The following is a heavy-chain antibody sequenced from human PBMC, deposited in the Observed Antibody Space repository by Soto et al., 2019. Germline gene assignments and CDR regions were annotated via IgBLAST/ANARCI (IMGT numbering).Heavy chain of an antibody. J-gene: IGHJ6*03. CDR1: GFTFSSYS. V-gene: IGHV3-48*01. Sequence: EVQLVESGGGLVQPGGSLRLSCAASGFTFSSYSMNWVRQAPGKGLEWVSYISSSSSTIYYDDSVKGRFTISRYNAKNSLYLQMNRLRAEDTAVYYCARIVDSPAGDYEFTLNYYYMDVWGKGTTVTVSS. CDR2: ISSSSSTI. D-gene: IGHD4-17*01. CDR3: ARIVDSPAGDYEFTLNYYYMDV.